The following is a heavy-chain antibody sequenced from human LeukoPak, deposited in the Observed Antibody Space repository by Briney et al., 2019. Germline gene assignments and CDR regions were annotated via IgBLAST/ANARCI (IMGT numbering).Heavy chain of an antibody. CDR1: GFTFSSYA. V-gene: IGHV3-30*04. CDR3: ARDSVLWSSTSCPDY. CDR2: ISYDGSNK. D-gene: IGHD2-2*01. J-gene: IGHJ4*02. Sequence: GRSLRLSCAASGFTFSSYAMHWVRQAPGKGLEWVGVISYDGSNKYYADSVKGRFTISRDNSKNTLYLQMNSLRAEDTAVYYCARDSVLWSSTSCPDYWGQGTLVTVSS.